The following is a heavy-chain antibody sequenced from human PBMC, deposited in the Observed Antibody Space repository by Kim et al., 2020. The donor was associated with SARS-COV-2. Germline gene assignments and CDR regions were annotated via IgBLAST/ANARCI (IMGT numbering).Heavy chain of an antibody. V-gene: IGHV4-34*01. J-gene: IGHJ4*02. D-gene: IGHD3-9*01. CDR3: ARIDMLTGYPPDY. Sequence: YNQSLKSRVNISKDTSKNKLSLEVTSVTAADTAVYYCARIDMLTGYPPDYWGQGTLVTVSS.